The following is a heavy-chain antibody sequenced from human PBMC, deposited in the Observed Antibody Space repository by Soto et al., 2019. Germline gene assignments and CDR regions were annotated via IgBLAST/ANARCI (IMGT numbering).Heavy chain of an antibody. Sequence: QVQLVQSGAEVKKPGSSVKVSCKASGDTFSSYTISWVRQAPGQGLEWMGRIIPILGIANYAQKFQGRVTITADKSTSTAYMELSSLRSEDTAVYYCAGNHRKLGYCSSTSCSPNWFDPWGQGTLVTVSS. CDR3: AGNHRKLGYCSSTSCSPNWFDP. D-gene: IGHD2-2*01. CDR1: GDTFSSYT. J-gene: IGHJ5*02. CDR2: IIPILGIA. V-gene: IGHV1-69*02.